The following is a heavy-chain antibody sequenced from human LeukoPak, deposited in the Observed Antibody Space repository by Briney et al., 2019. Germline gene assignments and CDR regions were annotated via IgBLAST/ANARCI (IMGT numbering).Heavy chain of an antibody. CDR1: GFTFSSYG. Sequence: GRSLRLSCAASGFTFSSYGMHWVRQAPGKGLEWVAFIRYDGSNKYYADSVKGRFTISRDNSKNTLYLQMNSLRAEDTAVYYCAKLVVVPAATWYYFDYWGQGTLVTVSS. D-gene: IGHD2-2*01. J-gene: IGHJ4*02. CDR2: IRYDGSNK. V-gene: IGHV3-30*02. CDR3: AKLVVVPAATWYYFDY.